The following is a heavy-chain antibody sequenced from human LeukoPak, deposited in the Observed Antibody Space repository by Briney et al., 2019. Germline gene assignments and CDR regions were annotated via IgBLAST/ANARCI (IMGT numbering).Heavy chain of an antibody. CDR3: ASSRYDISTGHYNFDY. J-gene: IGHJ4*02. Sequence: SGPTLVKPTQTLTLTCTFSGFSLSTRGVGVGWIRQPPGKAPEWLALIYWNNDNRYSPSLKSRLTITKDTSKNQGVLTMTNMDPVDTATYYCASSRYDISTGHYNFDYWGQGTLVTVSS. D-gene: IGHD3-9*01. CDR2: IYWNNDN. V-gene: IGHV2-5*01. CDR1: GFSLSTRGVG.